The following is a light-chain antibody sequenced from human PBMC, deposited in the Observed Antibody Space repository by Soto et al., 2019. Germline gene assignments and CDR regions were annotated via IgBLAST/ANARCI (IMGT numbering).Light chain of an antibody. Sequence: EIVLTQSPGTLSLSPGERATLSCRASQSVSISYLAWYQQKPGQAPRLLIYGASSRATGLPDRFSGSGSGTDFTLTISRLEPEDFAVYYCQQYGSSSLYTFGQGTKLELK. CDR3: QQYGSSSLYT. CDR1: QSVSISY. J-gene: IGKJ2*01. CDR2: GAS. V-gene: IGKV3-20*01.